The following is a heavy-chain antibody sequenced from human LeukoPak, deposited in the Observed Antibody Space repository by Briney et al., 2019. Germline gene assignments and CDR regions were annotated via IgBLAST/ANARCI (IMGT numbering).Heavy chain of an antibody. D-gene: IGHD5-24*01. CDR1: GYTFTSYY. J-gene: IGHJ4*02. V-gene: IGHV1-3*01. CDR2: INAGNGNT. Sequence: GASVKVSCKASGYTFTSYYMHWVRQAPGQRLEWMGWINAGNGNTRYSQRFQGRVTITRDTSASTAYMELSSLTSEDTAVYYCARGRWSATTASYYLDFWGQGTLVTVSS. CDR3: ARGRWSATTASYYLDF.